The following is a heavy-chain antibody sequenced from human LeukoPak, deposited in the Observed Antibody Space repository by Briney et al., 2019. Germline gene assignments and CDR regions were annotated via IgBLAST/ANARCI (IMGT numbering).Heavy chain of an antibody. Sequence: GASVKVSCKASGYTFTGYYMHWVRQAPGQGLEWMGWINPNSGGTNYAQKFQGRVTMTRDTSISTAYMELSRLRSDDTAVYYCARGGKYSSSSGGTLHYWGQGTLVTVSS. V-gene: IGHV1-2*02. D-gene: IGHD6-6*01. CDR3: ARGGKYSSSSGGTLHY. CDR1: GYTFTGYY. J-gene: IGHJ4*02. CDR2: INPNSGGT.